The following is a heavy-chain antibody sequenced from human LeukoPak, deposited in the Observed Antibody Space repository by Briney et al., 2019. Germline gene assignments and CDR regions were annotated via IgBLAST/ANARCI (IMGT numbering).Heavy chain of an antibody. J-gene: IGHJ6*02. CDR1: GGSISSSGYY. CDR2: VYYSGRT. Sequence: SETLSLTCTLSGGSISSSGYYWAWIRQPPGKGLEWIGSVYYSGRTYYNPSLKSRVTISVDTSKNQFSLRLSSVTAADTAVYYCARHPGLGPPPSRNYYGMDAWGQGATVTVSS. CDR3: ARHPGLGPPPSRNYYGMDA. D-gene: IGHD3-16*01. V-gene: IGHV4-39*01.